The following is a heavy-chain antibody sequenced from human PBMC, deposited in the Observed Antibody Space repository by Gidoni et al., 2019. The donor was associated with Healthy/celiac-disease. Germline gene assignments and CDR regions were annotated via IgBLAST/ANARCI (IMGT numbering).Heavy chain of an antibody. J-gene: IGHJ6*02. D-gene: IGHD2-21*02. CDR1: GGTISSYA. V-gene: IGHV1-69*01. CDR3: ARDITVVTPYYYYYGMDV. CDR2: IIPIFGTA. Sequence: HVQLVQSGAVVKKSGSSVKVSCKASGGTISSYAFSWVRQAPGPGLEWMGGIIPIFGTANYAQKFQGRVTITADESTSTDYMELSSLRSEDTAVYYCARDITVVTPYYYYYGMDVWGQGTTVTVSS.